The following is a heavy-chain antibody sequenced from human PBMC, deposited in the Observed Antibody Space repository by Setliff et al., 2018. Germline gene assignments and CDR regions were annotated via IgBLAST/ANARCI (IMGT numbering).Heavy chain of an antibody. CDR3: ARVSGFLYVDV. Sequence: PSETLSLTCTVSGGSISSRTYYWSWIRQPAGKGLEWIGHIYTSWSTNYNPSLKSRVTMSVDTTKNHFSLKLTSVTAADTVVYYCARVSGFLYVDVWGKGTTVTVSS. CDR1: GGSISSRTYY. CDR2: IYTSWST. D-gene: IGHD3-3*01. J-gene: IGHJ6*03. V-gene: IGHV4-61*09.